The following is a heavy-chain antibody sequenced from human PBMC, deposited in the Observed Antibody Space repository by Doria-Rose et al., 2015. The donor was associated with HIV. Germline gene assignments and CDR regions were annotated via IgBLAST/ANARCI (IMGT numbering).Heavy chain of an antibody. V-gene: IGHV1-8*02. Sequence: QVQLVQSGTEVKKPGASVKVSCKASGYTFTNYDVTWVRQATGHGLEWMGWMNPNSTNTGYAQKFQGRVTMTRDTSISTAYMELSGLTSEDTAVYYCTRGGTRWPFDYWGQGTLVTVSS. D-gene: IGHD4-17*01. J-gene: IGHJ4*02. CDR1: GYTFTNYD. CDR3: TRGGTRWPFDY. CDR2: MNPNSTNT.